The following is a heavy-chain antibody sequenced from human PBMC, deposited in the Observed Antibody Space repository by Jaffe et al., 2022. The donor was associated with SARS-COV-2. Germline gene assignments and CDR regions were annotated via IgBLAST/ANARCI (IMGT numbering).Heavy chain of an antibody. CDR2: IYPGEFDT. CDR3: ARLRISQVYYYYMDV. Sequence: QLVQSGAEAKKPGESLKISCKGSGYKFTNYWIAWVRQMPGKGLEWMGMIYPGEFDTRYSPSFQGQVTISADKSISTAYLQWSSLKASDTAMYYCARLRISQVYYYYMDVWGKGTTVTVSS. V-gene: IGHV5-51*01. J-gene: IGHJ6*03. CDR1: GYKFTNYW.